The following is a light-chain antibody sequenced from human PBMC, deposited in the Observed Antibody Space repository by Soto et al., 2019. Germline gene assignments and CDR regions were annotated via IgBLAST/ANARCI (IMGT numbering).Light chain of an antibody. Sequence: QSALTQPPYASGSPGQSVTISCPGTKNDIGVYDFVSWYQHHPGKAPRLIIYEVVQRPSGVPDRFSGSKSGNTASLTVSGLQAADEADYFCKSYAGSNTYVLGSGTKVTV. CDR1: KNDIGVYDF. V-gene: IGLV2-8*01. J-gene: IGLJ1*01. CDR3: KSYAGSNTYV. CDR2: EVV.